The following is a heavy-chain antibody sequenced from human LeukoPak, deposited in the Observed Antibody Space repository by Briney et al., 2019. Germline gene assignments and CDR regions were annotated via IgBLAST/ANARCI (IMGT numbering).Heavy chain of an antibody. Sequence: ESLKISCKGPGYSFTSYWIGWVRQMPGKGLEGMGIIYPGDSDTRYSPSFQGQVTISADKSISTAYLQRSSLKASDTAMYYCARHVSDSSHFVYWGQGTLVTVSS. D-gene: IGHD3-22*01. V-gene: IGHV5-51*01. CDR2: IYPGDSDT. CDR3: ARHVSDSSHFVY. J-gene: IGHJ4*02. CDR1: GYSFTSYW.